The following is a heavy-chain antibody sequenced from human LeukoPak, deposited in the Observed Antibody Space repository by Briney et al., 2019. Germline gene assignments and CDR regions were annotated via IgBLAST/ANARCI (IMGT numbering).Heavy chain of an antibody. CDR2: INPSGGST. D-gene: IGHD3-3*01. CDR3: ARTYYDFWSGSDVEAFDI. Sequence: ASVKVSCKASGYTFTSYYMHWVRQAPGQGLEWMGIINPSGGSTSYAQKFQGRVTMTRDMSTSTVYMELSRLSSDDTAVYYCARTYYDFWSGSDVEAFDIWGQGTMVTVSS. J-gene: IGHJ3*02. V-gene: IGHV1-46*01. CDR1: GYTFTSYY.